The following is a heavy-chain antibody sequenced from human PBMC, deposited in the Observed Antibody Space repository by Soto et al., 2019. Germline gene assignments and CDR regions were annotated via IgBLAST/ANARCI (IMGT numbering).Heavy chain of an antibody. CDR3: AKDPGVFDWHITAHYGMDV. Sequence: EVQLLESGGGLVQPGGSLRLSCAASGFTFSSYAMSWVRQAPGKGLEWVSAISGSGGSTYYADSVKGRFTISRYNSKNPLYLQMNRLRAEDTGVYDCAKDPGVFDWHITAHYGMDVWGRRTTDTVS. D-gene: IGHD3-9*01. V-gene: IGHV3-23*01. J-gene: IGHJ6*02. CDR2: ISGSGGST. CDR1: GFTFSSYA.